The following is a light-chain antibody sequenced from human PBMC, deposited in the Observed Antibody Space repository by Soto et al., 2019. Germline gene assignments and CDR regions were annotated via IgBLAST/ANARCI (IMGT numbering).Light chain of an antibody. CDR3: QQYGSSPRT. CDR2: GAS. Sequence: ENVLTQSPGALSLSTRERATLSCGASQSVSSSYLAWYQQKPDQAPRLLIYGASTRATGSPDRFSGSGSGTDVTLTISRLEPEDFAVYYCQQYGSSPRTFGQGTKVDIK. CDR1: QSVSSSY. V-gene: IGKV3-20*01. J-gene: IGKJ1*01.